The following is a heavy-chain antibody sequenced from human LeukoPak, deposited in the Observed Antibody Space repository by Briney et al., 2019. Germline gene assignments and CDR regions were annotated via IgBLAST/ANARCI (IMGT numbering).Heavy chain of an antibody. CDR1: GFTFSTYA. D-gene: IGHD5-18*01. V-gene: IGHV3-23*01. J-gene: IGHJ4*02. CDR3: ASLSGYSYGYLDY. CDR2: VSGGSAGST. Sequence: GGSLRLSCAASGFTFSTYAMSWVRQAPGKGLEWVSRVSGGSAGSTYYADSVKGRFTISRDNSKNTLYLQMNSLRAEDTAVYYCASLSGYSYGYLDYWGQGTLVTVSS.